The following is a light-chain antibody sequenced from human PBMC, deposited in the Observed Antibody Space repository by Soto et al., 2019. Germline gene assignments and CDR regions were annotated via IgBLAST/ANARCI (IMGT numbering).Light chain of an antibody. CDR3: QQRGDWPPIT. CDR2: NAS. Sequence: EIVLTQSPATLSLSPREIAILSCRASQSVSTFLAWFQQKPGQPPRLLIYNASNRTTGIPARFSGSGSGTDFTLTISSLEPEDFAVYYCQQRGDWPPITFGQGTRLEIK. J-gene: IGKJ5*01. CDR1: QSVSTF. V-gene: IGKV3-11*01.